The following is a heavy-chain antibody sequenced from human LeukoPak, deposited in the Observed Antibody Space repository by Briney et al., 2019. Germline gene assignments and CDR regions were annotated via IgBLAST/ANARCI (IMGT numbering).Heavy chain of an antibody. CDR3: AREGATTSFDY. V-gene: IGHV3-74*01. CDR1: GFTFSSYW. Sequence: PGGSLTLSCAASGFTFSSYWMHWVRQDPGKGLLWVSRIDTYGTVTDYADSVKGRFTISRDNSKNTLYLQMNSLRAEDTAVYYCAREGATTSFDYWGQGTLVTVSS. CDR2: IDTYGTVT. D-gene: IGHD1-26*01. J-gene: IGHJ4*02.